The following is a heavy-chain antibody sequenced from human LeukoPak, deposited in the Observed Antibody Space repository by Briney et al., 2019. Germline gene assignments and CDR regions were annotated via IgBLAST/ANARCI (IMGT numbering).Heavy chain of an antibody. V-gene: IGHV3-21*01. CDR3: ARAYYCSSTSCYWGLTFDY. CDR2: ISSSSSYI. D-gene: IGHD2-2*01. J-gene: IGHJ4*02. Sequence: GGSLRLSCAASGXTFSSYSMNWVRQAPGKGLEWVSSISSSSSYIYYADSVKGRFTISRDNAKNSLYLQMNSLRAEDTAVYYCARAYYCSSTSCYWGLTFDYWGQGTLVTVSS. CDR1: GXTFSSYS.